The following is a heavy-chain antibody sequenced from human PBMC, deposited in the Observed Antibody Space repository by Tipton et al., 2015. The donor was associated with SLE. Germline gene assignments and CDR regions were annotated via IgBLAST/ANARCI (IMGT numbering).Heavy chain of an antibody. D-gene: IGHD6-19*01. CDR3: ARGRIAVAGNHFDY. CDR1: GGSISSGSYY. CDR2: IYTSGST. Sequence: TLSLTCTVSGGSISSGSYYWSWIRQPAGKGLEWIGRIYTSGSTNYNPSLKSRVTISVDTSKNQFSLKLSSVTAADTDVYYCARGRIAVAGNHFDYWGQGTLVTVSS. V-gene: IGHV4-61*02. J-gene: IGHJ4*02.